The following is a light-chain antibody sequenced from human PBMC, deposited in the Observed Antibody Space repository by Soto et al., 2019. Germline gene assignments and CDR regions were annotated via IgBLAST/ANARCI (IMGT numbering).Light chain of an antibody. CDR1: SSDVGGYNY. Sequence: QSALTQPASVSGSTGQSITISCTGTSSDVGGYNYVSWYQQHPGKAPKLMIYEVSNRPSGVSNRFSGSKSGNTASLTISGLQAEDEADYYCSSYTSSSTPCVFGTGTKVTVL. J-gene: IGLJ1*01. CDR3: SSYTSSSTPCV. CDR2: EVS. V-gene: IGLV2-14*01.